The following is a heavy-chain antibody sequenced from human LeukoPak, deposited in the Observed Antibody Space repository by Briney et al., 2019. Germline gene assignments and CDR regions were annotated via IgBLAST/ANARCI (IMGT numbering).Heavy chain of an antibody. V-gene: IGHV4-34*01. CDR3: ASQWPGGYYGMDV. J-gene: IGHJ6*02. D-gene: IGHD6-19*01. CDR2: INHSGST. CDR1: GGSFSGYY. Sequence: TSETLSLTCAVYGGSFSGYYWSWIRQPPGKGLEWIGEINHSGSTNYNPSLKSRVTISVDTSKNQFSLKLSSVTAADTAAYYCASQWPGGYYGMDVWGQGTTVTVSS.